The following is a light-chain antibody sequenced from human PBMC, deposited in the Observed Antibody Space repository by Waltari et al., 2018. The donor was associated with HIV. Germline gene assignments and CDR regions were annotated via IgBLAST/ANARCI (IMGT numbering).Light chain of an antibody. J-gene: IGKJ2*01. CDR1: QSLSSN. Sequence: EIVMTQSPATLSVSPGERATLSCRASQSLSSNLAWYQQKPGQAPRLLIYGASTRATGIPARFSGSGSGTEFTLTINSLQSEDFAVYYCQQRSNPHTFGQGTKLEIK. CDR3: QQRSNPHT. CDR2: GAS. V-gene: IGKV3-15*01.